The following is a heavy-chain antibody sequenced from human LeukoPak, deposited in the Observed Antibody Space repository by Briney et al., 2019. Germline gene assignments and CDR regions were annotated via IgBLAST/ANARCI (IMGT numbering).Heavy chain of an antibody. V-gene: IGHV3-53*01. CDR2: IYGGGST. J-gene: IGHJ4*02. D-gene: IGHD3-3*01. CDR3: AKQDEAITIFGVVIPPPSY. Sequence: TGGSLRLSCAASGFTVSSNYMSWVRQAPGKGLEWVSVIYGGGSTYYADSVKGRFTISRDNSKNTLYLQMNSLRAEDTAVYYCAKQDEAITIFGVVIPPPSYWGQGTLVTVSS. CDR1: GFTVSSNY.